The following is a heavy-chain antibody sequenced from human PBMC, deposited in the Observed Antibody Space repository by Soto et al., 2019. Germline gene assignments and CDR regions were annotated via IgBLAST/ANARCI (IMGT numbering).Heavy chain of an antibody. V-gene: IGHV2-5*02. D-gene: IGHD1-1*01. J-gene: IGHJ3*02. CDR1: GFSLNSNGVG. Sequence: QITLKESGPTLVKTTQTLTLTCTFSGFSLNSNGVGVGWIRQPPGKALEWLEPIYWDEDKRYRPSLINKLTITKDTSKNQVVLTLTNMDPVDTATYFCAHITAIGTTDAFDIGGQGTMVTVSS. CDR2: IYWDEDK. CDR3: AHITAIGTTDAFDI.